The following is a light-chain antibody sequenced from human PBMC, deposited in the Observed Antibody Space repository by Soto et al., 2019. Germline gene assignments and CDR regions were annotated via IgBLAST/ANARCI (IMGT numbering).Light chain of an antibody. V-gene: IGKV3-20*01. CDR3: QQYGSSPPFT. J-gene: IGKJ3*01. CDR1: QSVSSSY. Sequence: EIVLTQSPGTLSLSPGERATLSCRASQSVSSSYLACYQQKPGQPPRLLIYGASSRATAIPDRFSGSCSGTYFILIISRLEPEDFAVYYCQQYGSSPPFTFGPGTKVDIK. CDR2: GAS.